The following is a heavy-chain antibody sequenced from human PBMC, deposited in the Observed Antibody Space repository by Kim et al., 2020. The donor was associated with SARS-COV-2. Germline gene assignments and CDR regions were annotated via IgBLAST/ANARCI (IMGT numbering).Heavy chain of an antibody. Sequence: GESLKISCKGSGYSFTSYWIGWVHQMPGKGLEWMGIIYPGDSDTRYSPSFQGQVTISADKSISTAYLQWSSLKASDTAMYYCARLGSMAGPPDYDFWSGYWDYWGQGTLVTVSS. J-gene: IGHJ4*02. CDR3: ARLGSMAGPPDYDFWSGYWDY. CDR2: IYPGDSDT. CDR1: GYSFTSYW. D-gene: IGHD3-3*01. V-gene: IGHV5-51*07.